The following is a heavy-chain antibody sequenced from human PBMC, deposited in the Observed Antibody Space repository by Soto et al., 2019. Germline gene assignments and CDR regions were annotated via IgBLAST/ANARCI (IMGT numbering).Heavy chain of an antibody. CDR3: ARESGTTYAPDY. D-gene: IGHD1-7*01. Sequence: QVQLVQSGAEVKKPGASVKVSCKASGYTFTTYGISWVRQAPGQGLEWLGWISAYNGHTNYAQKLQGRVTMTTDTSTRTAYMERRSLRSDDTAVYYCARESGTTYAPDYWGQGTLVTVSS. CDR1: GYTFTTYG. J-gene: IGHJ4*02. CDR2: ISAYNGHT. V-gene: IGHV1-18*04.